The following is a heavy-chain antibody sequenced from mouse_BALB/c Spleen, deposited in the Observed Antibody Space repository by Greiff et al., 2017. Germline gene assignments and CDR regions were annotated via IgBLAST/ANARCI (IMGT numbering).Heavy chain of an antibody. CDR1: GYTFTNYW. Sequence: QVQLQQSGAELVRPGTSVKISCKASGYTFTNYWLGWVKQRPGHGLEWIGDIYPGGGYTNYNEKFKGKATLAADTSSSTAYMPLSSLTSEDFGVFFCARGGNLVKGVYCDYWGQGTTLTVSS. V-gene: IGHV1-63*02. CDR3: ARGGNLVKGVYCDY. J-gene: IGHJ2*01. D-gene: IGHD2-1*01. CDR2: IYPGGGYT.